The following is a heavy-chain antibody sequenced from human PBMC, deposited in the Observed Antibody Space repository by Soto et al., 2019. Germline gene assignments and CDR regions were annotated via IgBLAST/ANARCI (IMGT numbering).Heavy chain of an antibody. Sequence: QLQLQESGPGLVKPSETLSRTCTVSGGSISSSSYYWGWIRQPPGKGLEWIGSIYYSGSTYYNPSLKSRVTISVDTSKNQFSLQLSSVTAADTAVYYCATYSSSWYVVYWGQGTLVTVSS. CDR3: ATYSSSWYVVY. CDR1: GGSISSSSYY. J-gene: IGHJ4*02. D-gene: IGHD6-13*01. CDR2: IYYSGST. V-gene: IGHV4-39*01.